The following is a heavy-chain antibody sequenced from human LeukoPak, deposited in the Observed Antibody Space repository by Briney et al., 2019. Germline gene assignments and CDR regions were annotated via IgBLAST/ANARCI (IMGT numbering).Heavy chain of an antibody. J-gene: IGHJ4*02. V-gene: IGHV3-23*01. CDR1: GFTFRNYG. CDR3: AKEKGDGLPFDY. Sequence: GGSLRLSCSASGFTFRNYGMAWVRQAPGKGLDFVSAVNAKGDVTFYADSVKGRFTMSRDNSKNTLYLQMNSLRAEDTAVYYCAKEKGDGLPFDYWGQGALITVSS. D-gene: IGHD5-24*01. CDR2: VNAKGDVT.